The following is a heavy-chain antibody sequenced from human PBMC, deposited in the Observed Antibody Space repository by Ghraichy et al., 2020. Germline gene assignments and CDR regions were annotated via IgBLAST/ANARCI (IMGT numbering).Heavy chain of an antibody. CDR3: TRDDMYYYDSSGSIRGYYYYYMDV. J-gene: IGHJ6*03. D-gene: IGHD3-22*01. CDR1: GFTFGDYA. Sequence: GESLRLSCTASGFTFGDYAMSWVRQAPGKGLEWVGFIRSKAYGGTTEYAASVKGRFTISRDDSKSIAYLQMNSLKTEDTAVYYCTRDDMYYYDSSGSIRGYYYYYMDVWGKGTTVTVSS. CDR2: IRSKAYGGTT. V-gene: IGHV3-49*04.